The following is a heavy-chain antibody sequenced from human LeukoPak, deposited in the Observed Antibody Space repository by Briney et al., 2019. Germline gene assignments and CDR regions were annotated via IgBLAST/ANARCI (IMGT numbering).Heavy chain of an antibody. Sequence: SVKVSCEASGGTFSSYAISWVRQAPGQGLEWMGRIIPILGIANYAQKFQGRVTITADKSTSTAYMELSSLRSEDTAVYYCARLTGGTSWGQGTLVTVSS. V-gene: IGHV1-69*04. CDR2: IIPILGIA. J-gene: IGHJ4*02. CDR3: ARLTGGTS. CDR1: GGTFSSYA. D-gene: IGHD1-26*01.